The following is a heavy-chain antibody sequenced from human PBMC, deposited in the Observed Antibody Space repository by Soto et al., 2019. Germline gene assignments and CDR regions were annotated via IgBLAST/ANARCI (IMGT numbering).Heavy chain of an antibody. V-gene: IGHV4-59*01. D-gene: IGHD3-22*01. CDR1: GGSISSYY. CDR2: IYYSGST. J-gene: IGHJ4*02. CDR3: ARNRGLWYYYDSSGYYFDY. Sequence: SETLSLTCTVSGGSISSYYWSWIRQPPGKGLEWIGYIYYSGSTNYNPSLKSRVTISVDTSKNQFSLKLSSVTAADTAVYYCARNRGLWYYYDSSGYYFDYWGQGTLVTVAS.